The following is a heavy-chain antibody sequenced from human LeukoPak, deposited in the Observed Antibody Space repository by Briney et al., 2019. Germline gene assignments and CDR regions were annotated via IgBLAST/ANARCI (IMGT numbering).Heavy chain of an antibody. CDR1: GYPFTSYG. CDR2: ISAYNGNT. V-gene: IGHV1-18*01. CDR3: ARDSYYDFWSGYYFSYPRGYYFDY. D-gene: IGHD3-3*01. J-gene: IGHJ4*02. Sequence: ASVKVSCKASGYPFTSYGISWVRQAPGQGLEWMGWISAYNGNTNYAQKLQGRVTMTTDTSTSTAYMELRSLRSDDTAVYYCARDSYYDFWSGYYFSYPRGYYFDYWGQGTLVTVSS.